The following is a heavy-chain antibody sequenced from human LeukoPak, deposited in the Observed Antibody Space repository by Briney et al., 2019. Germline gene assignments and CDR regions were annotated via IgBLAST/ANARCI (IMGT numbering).Heavy chain of an antibody. V-gene: IGHV3-53*01. J-gene: IGHJ3*02. D-gene: IGHD4-23*01. CDR3: ARTTVESGRYDAFDI. CDR2: LYSGGSA. Sequence: QPGGSLRLSCAASGFTFSSYSMNWVRQASEKGLEWVSILYSGGSAYYADSVKGRFTISRDNSKNTLYLQMNSLRVEDTAVYYCARTTVESGRYDAFDIWGRGTLVSVSS. CDR1: GFTFSSYS.